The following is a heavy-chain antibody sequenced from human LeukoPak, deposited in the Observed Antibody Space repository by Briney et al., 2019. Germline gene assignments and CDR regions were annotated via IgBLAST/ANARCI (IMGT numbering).Heavy chain of an antibody. CDR3: AKRRGLELLYYYYMDV. CDR1: GFTFTPFG. V-gene: IGHV3-30*02. J-gene: IGHJ6*03. Sequence: GGSLRLSCAASGFTFTPFGIHWLRQAPGKGLEWVAFIRDDEINKYYADSVKGRFTISRDKSKNTYLQMNSLRTEDTAVYYCAKRRGLELLYYYYMDVGGKGTTVTVSS. D-gene: IGHD1-7*01. CDR2: IRDDEINK.